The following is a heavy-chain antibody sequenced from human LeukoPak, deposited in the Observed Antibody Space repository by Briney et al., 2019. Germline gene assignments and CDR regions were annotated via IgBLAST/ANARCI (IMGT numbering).Heavy chain of an antibody. V-gene: IGHV3-30*18. J-gene: IGHJ4*02. CDR2: ITYEDFYK. CDR1: GFSFRSYG. D-gene: IGHD3-10*01. CDR3: AKDRISMVRSSDIDN. Sequence: LGGSLRLSCAASGFSFRSYGMHWVRQAPGKGLEWVALITYEDFYKYYGDSVKGRFTISRDNSKNTLYLQMNSLRPEDTAVYYCAKDRISMVRSSDIDNWGQGTLVTVSS.